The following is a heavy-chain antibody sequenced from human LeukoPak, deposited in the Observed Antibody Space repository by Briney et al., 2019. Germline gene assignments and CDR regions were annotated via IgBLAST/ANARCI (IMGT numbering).Heavy chain of an antibody. D-gene: IGHD4-11*01. Sequence: TSETLSLTCTVSGGSISSGDYYWSWIRQPPGKGLEWIGYIYHSTNTYYNPSLKSRVTMSVDSSKNQFSLRLTSVTAADTAVYYCAGGIGTTVRGYFDFWGQGTQVTVPS. V-gene: IGHV4-30-4*01. CDR3: AGGIGTTVRGYFDF. J-gene: IGHJ4*02. CDR2: IYHSTNT. CDR1: GGSISSGDYY.